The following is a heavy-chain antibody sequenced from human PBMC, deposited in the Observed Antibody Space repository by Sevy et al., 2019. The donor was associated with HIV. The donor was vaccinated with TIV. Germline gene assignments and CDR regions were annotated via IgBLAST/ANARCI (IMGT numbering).Heavy chain of an antibody. Sequence: SETLSLTCTVSGGSVRSGAYYWSWVRQPPGKGLEAIGYIYYSGNTNYNPSLKSLATLSVDTSKNQFSLKLKSMTAGDKAVYYCARVVVTSGNEYYYGMDVWGQGTMVTVSS. D-gene: IGHD2-21*02. CDR2: IYYSGNT. CDR3: ARVVVTSGNEYYYGMDV. CDR1: GGSVRSGAYY. V-gene: IGHV4-61*08. J-gene: IGHJ6*02.